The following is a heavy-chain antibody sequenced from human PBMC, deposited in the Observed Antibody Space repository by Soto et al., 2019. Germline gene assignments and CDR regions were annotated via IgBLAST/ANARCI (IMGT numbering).Heavy chain of an antibody. CDR1: GFTVSSNY. V-gene: IGHV3-66*01. J-gene: IGHJ4*02. CDR3: ESLCGGDCSIDY. Sequence: HPGGSLRLSCAASGFTVSSNYMSWVRQAPGKGLEWVSVIYSGGSTYYADSVKGRFTISRDNSKNTLYLQMNSLRAEDTAVYYCESLCGGDCSIDYWGQGTLVTVSS. D-gene: IGHD2-21*02. CDR2: IYSGGST.